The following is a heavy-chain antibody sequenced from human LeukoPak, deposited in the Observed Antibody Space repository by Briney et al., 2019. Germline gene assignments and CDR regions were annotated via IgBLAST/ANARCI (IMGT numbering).Heavy chain of an antibody. CDR3: AKDWGGYSYGWIFDY. V-gene: IGHV3-30*02. J-gene: IGHJ4*02. Sequence: GGSLRLSCAASGFTFSSYGMHWVRQAPGKGLEWVAFIRYDGSNKYCADSVKGRFTISRDNSKNTLYLQMNSLRAEDTAVYYCAKDWGGYSYGWIFDYWGQGTLVTVSS. CDR1: GFTFSSYG. CDR2: IRYDGSNK. D-gene: IGHD5-18*01.